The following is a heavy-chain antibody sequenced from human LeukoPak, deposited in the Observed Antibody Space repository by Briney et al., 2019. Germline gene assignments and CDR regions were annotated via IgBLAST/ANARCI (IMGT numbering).Heavy chain of an antibody. CDR2: ISSSSSTI. Sequence: GGSLRLSCAASGFTFSSYSMNWVRQAPGKGLGWVSYISSSSSTIYYADSVKGRFTISRDNAKNSLYLQMNSLRAEDTAVYYCARAGIGPTAAWDYWGQGTLVTVSS. V-gene: IGHV3-48*01. J-gene: IGHJ4*02. CDR3: ARAGIGPTAAWDY. CDR1: GFTFSSYS. D-gene: IGHD6-13*01.